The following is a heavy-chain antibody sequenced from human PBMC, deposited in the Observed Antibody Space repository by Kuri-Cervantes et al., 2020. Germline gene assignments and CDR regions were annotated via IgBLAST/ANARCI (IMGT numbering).Heavy chain of an antibody. V-gene: IGHV3-53*01. CDR2: IYSGGST. Sequence: GESLKISCAASGFTVSSNYMSWVRQAPGKGLEWVSVIYSGGSTYYADSVKGRFTISRDNSKNTLYLQMNSLRAEDTAVYYCARDSYSSSWYLPTLFDYWGQGTLVTVSS. D-gene: IGHD6-13*01. CDR3: ARDSYSSSWYLPTLFDY. J-gene: IGHJ4*02. CDR1: GFTVSSNY.